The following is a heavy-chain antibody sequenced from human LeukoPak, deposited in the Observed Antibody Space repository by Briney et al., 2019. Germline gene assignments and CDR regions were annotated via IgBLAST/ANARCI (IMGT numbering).Heavy chain of an antibody. CDR3: ARLLMITFGGVIVPDAFDI. D-gene: IGHD3-16*02. J-gene: IGHJ3*02. CDR1: GFTVSSNY. CDR2: IYSGGST. Sequence: GGSLRLSCAASGFTVSSNYMSWVRQAPGKGLEWVSVIYSGGSTYYADSVKGRFTISRDNSKNTLYLQMNSLRAEDTAVYYCARLLMITFGGVIVPDAFDIWGQGTMVTVSS. V-gene: IGHV3-66*01.